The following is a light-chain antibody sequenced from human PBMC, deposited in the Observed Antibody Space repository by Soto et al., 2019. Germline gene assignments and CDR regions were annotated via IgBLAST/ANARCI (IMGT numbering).Light chain of an antibody. CDR3: QQYDNLPTWT. J-gene: IGKJ2*02. CDR1: QDISNY. Sequence: DIQMTQSPSSLSASVGDRVTITCQASQDISNYLNWYQQKPGKAPKLLIYDASNLETGVPSRFSGSGSGTDFTFTISSLQAEDIATYYCQQYDNLPTWTFGQGTKLEIK. V-gene: IGKV1-33*01. CDR2: DAS.